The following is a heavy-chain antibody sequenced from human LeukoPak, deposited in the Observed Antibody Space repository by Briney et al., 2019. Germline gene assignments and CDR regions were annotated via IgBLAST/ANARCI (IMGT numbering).Heavy chain of an antibody. CDR2: IYSNGIT. Sequence: PSETLSLTCTVSGGSIFSYYFNWIRQPPGKGLEWIGYIYSNGITSYNPSLRSRSTISTATSKNQFSLRLTSVTAADTATYYCARRAYYDTSGYYPASGYFDLWGRGTLVTVSS. J-gene: IGHJ2*01. CDR3: ARRAYYDTSGYYPASGYFDL. D-gene: IGHD3-22*01. V-gene: IGHV4-59*08. CDR1: GGSIFSYY.